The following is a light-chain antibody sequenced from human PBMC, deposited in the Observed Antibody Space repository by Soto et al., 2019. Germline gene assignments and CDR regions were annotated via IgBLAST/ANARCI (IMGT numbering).Light chain of an antibody. V-gene: IGLV1-47*01. CDR3: AAWDDSLSGTYV. CDR1: SSNIGSNY. Sequence: QSVLTQPPSASGTPGQRVTISCSGSSSNIGSNYVYWYQQLPGTVPKLLIYRNNQRPSGVPDRFSGSKSGTSASLAIRGLRSEDEADYYCAAWDDSLSGTYVFGTGTKLTVL. CDR2: RNN. J-gene: IGLJ1*01.